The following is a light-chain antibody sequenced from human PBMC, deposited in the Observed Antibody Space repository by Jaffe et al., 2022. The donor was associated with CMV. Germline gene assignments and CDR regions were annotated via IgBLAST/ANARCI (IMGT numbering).Light chain of an antibody. CDR2: KVS. CDR3: MQGTHWPWT. J-gene: IGKJ1*01. CDR1: QSLVHSDRNTY. Sequence: DVVMTQSPLSLPVTLGQPASISCRSSQSLVHSDRNTYLTWFQQRPGQSPRRLIYKVSNRDSGVPDRFSGSGSGTDFTLKISRVEAEDVGVYYCMQGTHWPWTFGQGTKVEIK. V-gene: IGKV2-30*02.